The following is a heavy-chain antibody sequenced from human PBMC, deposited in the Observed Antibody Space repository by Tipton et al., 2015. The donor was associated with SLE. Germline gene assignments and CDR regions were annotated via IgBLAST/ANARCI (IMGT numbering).Heavy chain of an antibody. V-gene: IGHV4-31*03. CDR3: GGTGTTGWYFDL. J-gene: IGHJ2*01. CDR2: IYYSGST. Sequence: TLSLTCTVSGGSISGYYWSWIRQHPGKGLEWIGYIYYSGSTYYNPSLKSRVTISVDTSKNQFSLKLSSVTAADTAVYYCGGTGTTGWYFDLWGRGTLVTVSS. D-gene: IGHD1-1*01. CDR1: GGSISGYY.